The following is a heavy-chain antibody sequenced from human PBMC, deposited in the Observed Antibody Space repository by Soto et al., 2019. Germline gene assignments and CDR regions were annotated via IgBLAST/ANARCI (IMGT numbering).Heavy chain of an antibody. CDR1: GFSVSSNY. D-gene: IGHD1-26*01. J-gene: IGHJ5*02. CDR2: LYSGGST. CDR3: ARHRHPRGTVGATSPLDP. V-gene: IGHV3-53*01. Sequence: DVQLVESGGGLVQPGGSLRLSCAISGFSVSSNYLSWVRQAPGKGLEWVSVLYSGGSTYYADSVQGRFTISRDKSNNTLYLQMRRVRAEDTAVYFCARHRHPRGTVGATSPLDPWGQGTQVTVSS.